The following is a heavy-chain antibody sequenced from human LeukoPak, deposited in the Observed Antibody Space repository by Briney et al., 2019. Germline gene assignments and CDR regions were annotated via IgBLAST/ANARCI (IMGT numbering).Heavy chain of an antibody. Sequence: SETLSLTCAVSGGSISSSNWWTWVRQAPGKGLEWIGEIYHTGIINYNPSLKSRVTISVDKSMNQFSLRLTSVTAADTAVYFCARGGGSHYEIDYWGQGTLVTVSS. J-gene: IGHJ4*02. CDR1: GGSISSSNW. CDR3: ARGGGSHYEIDY. V-gene: IGHV4-4*02. CDR2: IYHTGII. D-gene: IGHD3-10*01.